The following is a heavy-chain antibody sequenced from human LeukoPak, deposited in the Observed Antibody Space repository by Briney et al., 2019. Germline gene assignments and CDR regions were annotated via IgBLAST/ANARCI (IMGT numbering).Heavy chain of an antibody. CDR1: GFIFSSHA. D-gene: IGHD5-18*01. J-gene: IGHJ3*02. V-gene: IGHV3-23*01. CDR2: ITGSGDST. CDR3: ARDRVYSYGYQDAFDI. Sequence: GGPLRLSCAASGFIFSSHAMSWVRQAPGKGLEWVSGITGSGDSTYYADSVMGRFTISRDNSKNTLYLQMNSLRAVDTAVYYCARDRVYSYGYQDAFDIWGQGTMVTVSS.